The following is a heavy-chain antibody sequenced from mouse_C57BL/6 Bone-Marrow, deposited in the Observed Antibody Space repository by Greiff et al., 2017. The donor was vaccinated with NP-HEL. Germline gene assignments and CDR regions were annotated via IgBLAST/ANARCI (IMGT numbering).Heavy chain of an antibody. Sequence: VQLVESGAELARPGASVKLSCKASGYTFTSYGISWVKQRTGQGLEWIGEIYPRSGNTYYNEKFKGKATLTADKSSSTAYMELRSLTSEDSAVYFCARDYGSSYQAWFAYWGQGTLVTVSA. CDR1: GYTFTSYG. J-gene: IGHJ3*01. CDR3: ARDYGSSYQAWFAY. V-gene: IGHV1-81*01. CDR2: IYPRSGNT. D-gene: IGHD1-1*01.